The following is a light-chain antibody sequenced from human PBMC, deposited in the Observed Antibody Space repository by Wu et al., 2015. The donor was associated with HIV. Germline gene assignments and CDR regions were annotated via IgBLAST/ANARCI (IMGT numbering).Light chain of an antibody. CDR2: GAF. CDR3: QQYYYWPRT. J-gene: IGKJ1*01. Sequence: EIKLTQSPVTLSVSPGEGATLSCRATQSVGNNLAWYQQRPGQTPRLLIFGAFTRATGVPARFSGNGSGTEFNLTITSLQSEDFALYYCQQYYYWPRTFGQGTKVEI. V-gene: IGKV3-15*01. CDR1: QSVGNN.